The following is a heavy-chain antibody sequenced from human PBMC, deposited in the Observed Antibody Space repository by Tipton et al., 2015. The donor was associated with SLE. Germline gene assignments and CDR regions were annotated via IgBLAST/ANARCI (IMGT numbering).Heavy chain of an antibody. J-gene: IGHJ3*02. V-gene: IGHV4-4*07. Sequence: TLSLTCTVSGGSISSYYWSWIRQPAGKGLEWIGRIYTRGSTNYHPSHKSRVTISVDTSKHQFSLKLSSVTAADTAVYYCARDRITMTVGAFDIWGQGKMVTVSS. CDR1: GGSISSYY. CDR2: IYTRGST. D-gene: IGHD3-22*01. CDR3: ARDRITMTVGAFDI.